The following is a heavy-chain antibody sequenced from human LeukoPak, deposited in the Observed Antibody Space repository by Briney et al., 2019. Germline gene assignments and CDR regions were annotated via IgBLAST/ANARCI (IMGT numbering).Heavy chain of an antibody. CDR1: EYTLTELS. J-gene: IGHJ4*02. V-gene: IGHV1-2*02. CDR2: INPNSGGT. Sequence: GASVKVSCKVSEYTLTELSMHWVRQAPGQGLEWMGWINPNSGGTNYAQKFQGRVTMTRDTSISTAYMELSRLRSDDTAVYYCARLSIAAAETLDYWGQGTLVTVSS. D-gene: IGHD6-13*01. CDR3: ARLSIAAAETLDY.